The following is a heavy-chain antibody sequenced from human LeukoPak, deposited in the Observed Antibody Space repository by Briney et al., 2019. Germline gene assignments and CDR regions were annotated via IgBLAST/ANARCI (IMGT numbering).Heavy chain of an antibody. CDR2: IYSGGST. V-gene: IGHV3-53*01. CDR3: ARDLRRDYYYYYGMDV. CDR1: GFTVSSNY. Sequence: GGSLRLSCAASGFTVSSNYMSWVRQAPGKGLEWVSVIYSGGSTYYADSVKGRFTISRDNSKNTLYLQVNSLRAEDTAVYYCARDLRRDYYYYYGMDVWGKGTTVTVSS. J-gene: IGHJ6*04.